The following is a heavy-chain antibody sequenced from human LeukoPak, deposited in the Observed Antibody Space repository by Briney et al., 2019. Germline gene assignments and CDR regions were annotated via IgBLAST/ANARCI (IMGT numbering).Heavy chain of an antibody. J-gene: IGHJ2*01. CDR3: AKIPGGDYGDYGRWWYFDL. Sequence: GGSLRLSCAASGFTFSSYAMSWVRQAPGKGLEWVSAFSGSGGSTYYADSVKGRFTISRDNSKNTLYLQMNSLRAEDTAVYYCAKIPGGDYGDYGRWWYFDLWGRGTLVTVSS. D-gene: IGHD4-17*01. CDR1: GFTFSSYA. V-gene: IGHV3-23*01. CDR2: FSGSGGST.